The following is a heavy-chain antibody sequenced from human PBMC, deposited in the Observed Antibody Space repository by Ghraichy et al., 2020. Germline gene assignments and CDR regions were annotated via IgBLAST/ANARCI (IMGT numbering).Heavy chain of an antibody. D-gene: IGHD2-21*02. J-gene: IGHJ5*02. CDR1: GGPFNGHY. CDR3: ARGLRVVVLTDSSSWFDH. Sequence: SETLSLTCAVYGGPFNGHYWTWIRQLPGKGLEWIGEINHSGSATYKPSLSGRVTMSVDTSKNQFSLKLTSLTAADTAVYFCARGLRVVVLTDSSSWFDHWGQGTPVTVSS. V-gene: IGHV4-34*01. CDR2: INHSGSA.